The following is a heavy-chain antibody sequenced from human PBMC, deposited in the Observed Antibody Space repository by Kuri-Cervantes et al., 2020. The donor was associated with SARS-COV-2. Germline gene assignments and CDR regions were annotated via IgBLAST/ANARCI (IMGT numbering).Heavy chain of an antibody. D-gene: IGHD2-21*01. V-gene: IGHV1-2*04. CDR1: GGTFTGYY. J-gene: IGHJ6*02. CDR3: ARDQYLLLLSGYYYYYGMDV. Sequence: ASVKVSCKASGGTFTGYYMHWVRQAPGQGLEWMGWINPNSGGTNYAQKFQGWVTMTRDTSISTAYMELSRLRSDDTAVYYCARDQYLLLLSGYYYYYGMDVWGQGTTVTVSS. CDR2: INPNSGGT.